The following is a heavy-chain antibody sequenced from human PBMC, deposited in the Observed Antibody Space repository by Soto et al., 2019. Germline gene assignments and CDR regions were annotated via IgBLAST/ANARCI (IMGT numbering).Heavy chain of an antibody. CDR2: INAGNGNT. CDR1: GYTFTSHA. V-gene: IGHV1-3*01. Sequence: ASVKVSCKASGYTFTSHAMHWVRQAPGQRLEWMGWINAGNGNTKYSQKFQGRVTITRDTSASTAYMELSSLRSEDTAVYYCARDLYCSSTSCYRVFDYWGQGTLVTVSS. D-gene: IGHD2-2*02. CDR3: ARDLYCSSTSCYRVFDY. J-gene: IGHJ4*02.